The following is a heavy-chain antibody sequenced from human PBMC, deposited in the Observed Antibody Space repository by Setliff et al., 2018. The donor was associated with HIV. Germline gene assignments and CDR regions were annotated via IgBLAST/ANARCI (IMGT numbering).Heavy chain of an antibody. CDR3: AIPFMTNGDYIFDY. V-gene: IGHV1-46*01. J-gene: IGHJ4*02. CDR1: GYTFTSYY. D-gene: IGHD4-17*01. CDR2: INPSGGTT. Sequence: GASVKVSCKASGYTFTSYYMHWVRQAPGQGLEWMGIINPSGGTTNYAQKFQGRVTITADESTSTAYMELSSLRSEDTAVYYCAIPFMTNGDYIFDYWGQGTLVTAPQ.